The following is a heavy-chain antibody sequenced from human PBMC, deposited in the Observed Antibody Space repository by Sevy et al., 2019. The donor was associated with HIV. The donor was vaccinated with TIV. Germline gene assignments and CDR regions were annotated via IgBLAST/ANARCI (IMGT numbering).Heavy chain of an antibody. CDR3: ARDGLGGPLAYYGMDV. D-gene: IGHD3-16*01. CDR1: GYTFTTYG. Sequence: ASVKVSCKASGYTFTTYGISWVRQAPGQGLEWMGWISGYTGNTNYAQKFQGRVTMTRDTSMNTAYMELKSQRHDDAAVYSCARDGLGGPLAYYGMDVWGQGTTVTVSS. J-gene: IGHJ6*02. V-gene: IGHV1-18*04. CDR2: ISGYTGNT.